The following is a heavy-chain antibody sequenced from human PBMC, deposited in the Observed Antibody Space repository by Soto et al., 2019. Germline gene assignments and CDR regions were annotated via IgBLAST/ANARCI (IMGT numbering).Heavy chain of an antibody. CDR2: IYHSGST. V-gene: IGHV4-30-2*05. CDR1: GGSISSGGYS. J-gene: IGHJ5*02. CDR3: AXEXXDGXRLDP. Sequence: SETLSLTCAVSGGSISSGGYSWSWIRQPPGKGLEWIGYIYHSGSTYYNPSLKSRVTISVDTSKNQFSLKLSSVPAADTAVYYCAXEXXDGXRLDPWGQGTXVTVSS.